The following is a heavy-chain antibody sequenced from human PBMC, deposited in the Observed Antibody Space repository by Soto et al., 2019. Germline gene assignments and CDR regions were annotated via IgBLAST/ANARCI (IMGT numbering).Heavy chain of an antibody. D-gene: IGHD2-2*01. CDR1: GFTFSDYY. J-gene: IGHJ6*02. V-gene: IGHV3-11*01. CDR2: ISSSGSTI. CDR3: ARYCSSTSCYGSAYYYGMDV. Sequence: QVQLVESGGGLVKPGGSLRLSCAASGFTFSDYYMSWIRQAPGKGLEWVSYISSSGSTIYYADSVKGRFTISRDNAKNSLHLQMNSLRAEDTAVYYCARYCSSTSCYGSAYYYGMDVWGQGTTVTVSS.